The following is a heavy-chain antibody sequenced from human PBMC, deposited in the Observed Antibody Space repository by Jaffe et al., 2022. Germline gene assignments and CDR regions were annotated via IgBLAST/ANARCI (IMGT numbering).Heavy chain of an antibody. CDR1: GFTFSSYS. V-gene: IGHV3-21*01. CDR2: ISSSSSYI. CDR3: ARDRYLGYCSGGSCYSDAFDI. D-gene: IGHD2-15*01. Sequence: EVQLVESGGGLVKPGGSLRLSCAASGFTFSSYSMNWVRQAPGKGLEWVSSISSSSSYIYYADSVKGRFTISRDNAKNSLYLQMNSLRAEDTAVYYCARDRYLGYCSGGSCYSDAFDIWGQGTMVTVSS. J-gene: IGHJ3*02.